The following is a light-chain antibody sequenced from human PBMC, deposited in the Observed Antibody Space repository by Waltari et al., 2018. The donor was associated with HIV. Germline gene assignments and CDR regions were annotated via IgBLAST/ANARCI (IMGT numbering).Light chain of an antibody. CDR3: CSYGGSSTWV. V-gene: IGLV2-23*01. Sequence: QSALTQPASVSGSPGQSITISCTGTSSDVGNYNLVSWYQQYPGKAPNLMIYEAVTRPSGVSNGLSASKSGTTASLTISGLQAEDEADYYCCSYGGSSTWVFGGGTKLTVL. J-gene: IGLJ3*02. CDR1: SSDVGNYNL. CDR2: EAV.